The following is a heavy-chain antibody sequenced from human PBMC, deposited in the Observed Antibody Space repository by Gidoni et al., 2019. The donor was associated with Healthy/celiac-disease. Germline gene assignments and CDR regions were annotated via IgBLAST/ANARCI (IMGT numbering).Heavy chain of an antibody. CDR2: ISSSGSTI. V-gene: IGHV3-11*01. Sequence: QVQLVESGGGLVKPGGSLRLSCAASGFTFSDYYMSWIRQAPGKGLDWVSYISSSGSTIYYADSVKGRFTISRDNAKNSLYLQMNSLRAEDTALYYCARDPTYYDSSGYKPGFMDVWGQGTTVTVSS. D-gene: IGHD3-22*01. J-gene: IGHJ6*02. CDR3: ARDPTYYDSSGYKPGFMDV. CDR1: GFTFSDYY.